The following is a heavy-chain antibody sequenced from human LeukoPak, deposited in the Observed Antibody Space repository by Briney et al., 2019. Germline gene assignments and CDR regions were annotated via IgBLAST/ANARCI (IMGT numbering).Heavy chain of an antibody. J-gene: IGHJ5*01. V-gene: IGHV3-23*01. Sequence: PGGSLRLSCQASGFTFYMYAMSWVRQAPGKGLEWVASMCGTAGCTFYPDSVKGRFTISRDNSKYVLYLQMNSLTAEDTAIYYCAKDRPNFHENSGHYYRRDGDSWGQGTLVTASS. CDR2: MCGTAGCT. CDR3: AKDRPNFHENSGHYYRRDGDS. CDR1: GFTFYMYA. D-gene: IGHD3-22*01.